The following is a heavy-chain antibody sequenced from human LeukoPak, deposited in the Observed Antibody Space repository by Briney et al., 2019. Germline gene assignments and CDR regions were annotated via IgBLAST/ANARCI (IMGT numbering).Heavy chain of an antibody. D-gene: IGHD5-24*01. Sequence: PGGALRLSCAASGFIFRDYYIGWIRPTPEKGGEWVSYIGTNDYTTYYAVSVKGRFTISRDNSKNTLYLQMNSLRAEDTAVYYCARGGEGYTGGDYWGQGTLVTVSS. CDR2: IGTNDYTT. V-gene: IGHV3-11*01. CDR1: GFIFRDYY. CDR3: ARGGEGYTGGDY. J-gene: IGHJ4*02.